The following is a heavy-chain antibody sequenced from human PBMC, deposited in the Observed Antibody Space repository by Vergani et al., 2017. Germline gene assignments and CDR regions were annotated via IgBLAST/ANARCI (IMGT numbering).Heavy chain of an antibody. CDR3: ARDLRLHYSPFDP. D-gene: IGHD5-12*01. Sequence: QVQLVESGGGVVQPGRSLRLSCAASGFTFNQYGMHWVRQAPGKGLEWVAVTWYDGNNKQYADSVKGRFTISRDNSKSTMYLQMNSLRDEDTGVYYCARDLRLHYSPFDPWGQGTLVTVSS. CDR1: GFTFNQYG. V-gene: IGHV3-33*01. J-gene: IGHJ5*02. CDR2: TWYDGNNK.